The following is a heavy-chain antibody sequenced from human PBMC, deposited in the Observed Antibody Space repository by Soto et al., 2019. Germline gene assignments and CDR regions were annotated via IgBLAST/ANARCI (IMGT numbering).Heavy chain of an antibody. D-gene: IGHD6-19*01. CDR1: GFTFSSYA. CDR3: EKEKRNVIAVVGLYSFDS. CDR2: ISGSGGST. Sequence: EVQLLESGGGLVQPGGSLRLSCAASGFTFSSYAMSWVRQAPGKGLEWVSAISGSGGSTYYADSVKGRFTISRDNSKNTCYLKRNSRGAEATPLYYGEKEKRNVIAVVGLYSFDSGGKEPLFPVSS. J-gene: IGHJ4*02. V-gene: IGHV3-23*01.